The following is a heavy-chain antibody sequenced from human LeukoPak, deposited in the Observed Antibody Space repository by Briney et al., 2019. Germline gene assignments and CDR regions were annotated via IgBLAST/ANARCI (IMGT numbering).Heavy chain of an antibody. Sequence: SETLSLTCTVSGVSVNSGDYYWGWIRQSPGKSLEGIGNIYSSETTYYNPSLKSRVIISMDTSRNQFSLNLSSVTAADTAVYFCTRQLGTATTSVVDYWGQGTLVTVSS. CDR3: TRQLGTATTSVVDY. D-gene: IGHD1-7*01. CDR1: GVSVNSGDYY. J-gene: IGHJ4*02. V-gene: IGHV4-39*01. CDR2: IYSSETT.